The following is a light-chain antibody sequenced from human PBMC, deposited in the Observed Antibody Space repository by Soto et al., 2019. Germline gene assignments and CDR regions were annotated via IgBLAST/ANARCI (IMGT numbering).Light chain of an antibody. CDR1: QSISSY. CDR2: AAS. Sequence: DIQMTQSPYSLSASVGDRVTITGRASQSISSYLNWYQQKPGKAPKLLIYAASRLQSGVPSRCSGSGSGTDFTLTISSLQPEDFATYYCQQSYSTPLTFGPGTKGDL. CDR3: QQSYSTPLT. V-gene: IGKV1-39*01. J-gene: IGKJ3*01.